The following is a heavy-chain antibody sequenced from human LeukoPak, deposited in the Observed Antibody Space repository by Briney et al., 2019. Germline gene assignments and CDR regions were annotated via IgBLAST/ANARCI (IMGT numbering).Heavy chain of an antibody. CDR1: EFSFHNYA. CDR3: ARASNDDYFYYGMDV. J-gene: IGHJ6*02. D-gene: IGHD3-3*01. Sequence: PGGSLRLSCVGSEFSFHNYAMSWVRQAPGRGLEGVSSISGSGGGTYYADSVKGRFTISRDNAKNHLYLQMNSLRAEDTAVYYCARASNDDYFYYGMDVWGQGTTVTVSS. CDR2: ISGSGGGT. V-gene: IGHV3-23*01.